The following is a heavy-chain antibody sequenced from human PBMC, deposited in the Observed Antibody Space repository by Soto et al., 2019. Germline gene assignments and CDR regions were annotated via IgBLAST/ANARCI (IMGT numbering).Heavy chain of an antibody. D-gene: IGHD3-9*01. CDR3: ARTQYYDILTGYPNWFDP. J-gene: IGHJ5*02. V-gene: IGHV6-1*01. CDR2: TSYRSKWYN. Sequence: SQTLSLTCAISGDSVSSNTAASNWISQSPSRGLEWPGRTSYRSKWYNDYAVSVKSRITINPDTSKNQFALQLNSVTPEDTAVYYCARTQYYDILTGYPNWFDPWGQGTLVTVSS. CDR1: GDSVSSNTAA.